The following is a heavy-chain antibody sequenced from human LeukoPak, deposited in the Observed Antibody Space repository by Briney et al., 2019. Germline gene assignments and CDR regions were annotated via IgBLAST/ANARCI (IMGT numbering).Heavy chain of an antibody. CDR2: ISNDGSNK. V-gene: IGHV3-30*18. CDR1: GFTFSSYG. CDR3: AKGRGAFDI. J-gene: IGHJ3*02. Sequence: SGGSLRLSCVASGFTFSSYGMHWVRQAPGKGVEGVAVISNDGSNKYYADSVKGRFTISRDNSKNTVYLQMNSLRAEDTAVYYCAKGRGAFDIWGQGTMVTVSS. D-gene: IGHD3-10*01.